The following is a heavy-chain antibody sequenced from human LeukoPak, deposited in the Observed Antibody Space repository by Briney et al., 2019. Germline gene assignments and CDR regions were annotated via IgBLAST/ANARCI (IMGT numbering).Heavy chain of an antibody. D-gene: IGHD4-17*01. J-gene: IGHJ4*02. CDR3: AKGEDYGDYVDY. V-gene: IGHV3-43*01. CDR1: GFTFDDYT. Sequence: GGSLRLSCAASGFTFDDYTMHWVRHAPGKGLEWVSLISWDGGSTYYADSVKGRFTISRDNSKNSLYLQMNSLRTEDTALYYCAKGEDYGDYVDYWGQGTLVTVSS. CDR2: ISWDGGST.